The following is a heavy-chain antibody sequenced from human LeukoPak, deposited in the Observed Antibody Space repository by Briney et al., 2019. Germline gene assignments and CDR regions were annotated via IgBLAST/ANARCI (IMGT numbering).Heavy chain of an antibody. J-gene: IGHJ6*02. CDR3: ARDPRIQLWLPYYYGMDV. D-gene: IGHD5-18*01. Sequence: ASVKVSCKASGGTFSSYAINWVRQAPGQGLEWMGGIIPFFGTPNYAQKFQGRVTITADESTSTAYMELSSLRSEDTAVCYCARDPRIQLWLPYYYGMDVWGQGTTVTVSS. CDR2: IIPFFGTP. V-gene: IGHV1-69*01. CDR1: GGTFSSYA.